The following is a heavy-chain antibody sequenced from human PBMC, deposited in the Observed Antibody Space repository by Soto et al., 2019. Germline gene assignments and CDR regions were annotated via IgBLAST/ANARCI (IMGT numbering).Heavy chain of an antibody. V-gene: IGHV4-59*01. CDR3: ARAHYQLYYYYYMDV. CDR2: IYYSGST. CDR1: GGSISSYY. J-gene: IGHJ6*03. Sequence: SETLSLTCTVSGGSISSYYWSWIRQPPGKGLEWIGYIYYSGSTNYNPSLKSRVTISVDTSKNQFSLKLSSVTAADTAVYYCARAHYQLYYYYYMDVWGKGTTVTVSS. D-gene: IGHD2-2*01.